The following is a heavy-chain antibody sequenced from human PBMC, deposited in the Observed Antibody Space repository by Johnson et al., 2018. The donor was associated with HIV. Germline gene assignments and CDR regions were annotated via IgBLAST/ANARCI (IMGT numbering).Heavy chain of an antibody. Sequence: VQLVESGGGVVQPGRSLRLSCAASGFTVSSNYMSWVRQAPGKGLEWVSLIYSGGSTYYADSVKGRFTISRDNSKNTLYLQMKSLRAEDTAVYYCARVPDYGDYWDAFDIWGQGTLVTVSS. D-gene: IGHD4-17*01. CDR3: ARVPDYGDYWDAFDI. CDR2: IYSGGST. CDR1: GFTVSSNY. V-gene: IGHV3-66*01. J-gene: IGHJ3*02.